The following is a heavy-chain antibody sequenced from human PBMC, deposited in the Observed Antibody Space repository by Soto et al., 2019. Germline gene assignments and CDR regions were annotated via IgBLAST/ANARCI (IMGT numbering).Heavy chain of an antibody. V-gene: IGHV4-34*01. D-gene: IGHD3-10*01. CDR2: INHSGST. CDR1: GGSFSGYY. J-gene: IGHJ4*02. CDR3: ARNYGSGSYYTSFDY. Sequence: SATLSLTCAVYGGSFSGYYWSWIRQPPGKGLEWIGEINHSGSTNYSPSLKSRVTISVDTSKNQFSLKLSSVTAADTAVYYCARNYGSGSYYTSFDYWGQGTLVTVSS.